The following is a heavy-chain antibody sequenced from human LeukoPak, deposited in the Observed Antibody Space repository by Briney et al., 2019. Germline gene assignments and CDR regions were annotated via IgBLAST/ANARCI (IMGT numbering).Heavy chain of an antibody. Sequence: GESLKISCKGSGYSFTSYWIGWVRQMPEKGLEWMGIIYPSDSDTRYSPSFQGQVTISADKSISTAYLQWSSLKASDTAIYYCARFGMATLRGDDAFDIWGQGTMVTVSS. CDR2: IYPSDSDT. D-gene: IGHD5-24*01. CDR3: ARFGMATLRGDDAFDI. V-gene: IGHV5-51*01. J-gene: IGHJ3*02. CDR1: GYSFTSYW.